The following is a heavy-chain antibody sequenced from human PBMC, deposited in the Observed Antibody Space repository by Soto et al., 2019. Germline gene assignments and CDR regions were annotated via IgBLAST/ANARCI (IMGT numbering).Heavy chain of an antibody. Sequence: EVQLVESGGGLVQPGGSLRLSCAASEFTSSGYWMTWVRQAPGKGLEWVANIKQDGSEKYYVDSVKGRFSISIDNAKNSLYLQMDSLRVEDTAVYYCARVANRYFDLWGRGTLVTVSS. CDR1: EFTSSGYW. CDR3: ARVANRYFDL. J-gene: IGHJ2*01. V-gene: IGHV3-7*01. CDR2: IKQDGSEK.